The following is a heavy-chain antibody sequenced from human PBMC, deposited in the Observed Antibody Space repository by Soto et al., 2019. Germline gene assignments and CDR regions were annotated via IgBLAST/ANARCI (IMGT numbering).Heavy chain of an antibody. CDR3: ARGDTAFEI. V-gene: IGHV1-69*02. CDR2: ISPLVDMA. Sequence: QVQLVQSGPEVKKPGSSVKVSCTASGGTLTSYTINWVRQAPGQGLEWMGRISPLVDMANYAQKFQGRITMTANTSTSSPYMELSSLRSDDTAVYYGARGDTAFEIWGRGTLITVSS. J-gene: IGHJ2*01. CDR1: GGTLTSYT.